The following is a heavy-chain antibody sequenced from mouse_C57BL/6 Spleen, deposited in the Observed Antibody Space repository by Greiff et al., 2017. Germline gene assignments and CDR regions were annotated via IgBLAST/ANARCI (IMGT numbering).Heavy chain of an antibody. CDR3: AKTAQDTRAMDY. CDR1: GYTFTSYG. D-gene: IGHD3-2*02. Sequence: VQLQQSGAELARPGASVKLSCKASGYTFTSYGISWVKQRTGQGLEWIGEIYPRSGNTSYNEKFKGKATLTADKSSSTAYMALRSLTSEDSAVYFCAKTAQDTRAMDYWGQGTSVTVSS. V-gene: IGHV1-81*01. CDR2: IYPRSGNT. J-gene: IGHJ4*01.